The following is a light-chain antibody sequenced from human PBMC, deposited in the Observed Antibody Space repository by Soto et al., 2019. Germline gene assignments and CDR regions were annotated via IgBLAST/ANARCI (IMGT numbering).Light chain of an antibody. V-gene: IGKV3-20*01. CDR3: QRYNNWPS. CDR2: GAS. Sequence: EIVLTQSPCTLSLSPGERATLSCRASQSVSSSYLAWYQQKPGQAPRLLIYGASSRATGIPDRFSGSGSGTDFTLTISRLEPEDFAVYYCQRYNNWPSFGPGTKVDIK. CDR1: QSVSSSY. J-gene: IGKJ3*01.